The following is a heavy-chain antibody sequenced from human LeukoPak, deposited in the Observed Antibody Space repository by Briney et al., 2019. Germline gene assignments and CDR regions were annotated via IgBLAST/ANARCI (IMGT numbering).Heavy chain of an antibody. J-gene: IGHJ3*02. CDR2: ISAYNGNT. CDR1: GYSFTSYG. CDR3: ARDASYGDYLYDAFDI. D-gene: IGHD4-17*01. V-gene: IGHV1-18*01. Sequence: ASVNVSRKASGYSFTSYGIIWVRQASGQGLESRGGISAYNGNTNYAQKLQSRVTMTTDTSTSTAYMKLRSLRSDDTAVYYCARDASYGDYLYDAFDIWGQGTMVTVSS.